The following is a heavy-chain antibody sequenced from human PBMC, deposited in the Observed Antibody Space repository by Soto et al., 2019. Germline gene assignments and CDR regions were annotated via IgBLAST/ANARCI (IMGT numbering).Heavy chain of an antibody. V-gene: IGHV3-30-3*01. CDR3: ARARAEYSSAWLFDS. J-gene: IGHJ4*02. D-gene: IGHD6-19*01. CDR1: GFTFSTYA. CDR2: ITYDGSNK. Sequence: GGSLRLSCAASGFTFSTYAMQWVRQAPGKGLEWVAIITYDGSNKYYADSVKGRFTISRDSSENTLYLQMNSLRAEDSAVYYCARARAEYSSAWLFDSWGQGIPVTVSS.